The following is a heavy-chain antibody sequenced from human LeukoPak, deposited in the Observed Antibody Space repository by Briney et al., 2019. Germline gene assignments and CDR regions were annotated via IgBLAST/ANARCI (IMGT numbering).Heavy chain of an antibody. CDR3: GRGGQYGYGYSVYYYGMDV. CDR1: GFTFSSYW. D-gene: IGHD5-18*01. J-gene: IGHJ6*02. V-gene: IGHV3-74*01. Sequence: PGRSLRLSCVVSGFTFSSYWMHWVRQAPGKGLVWVSRINGDGSSTNYADSVKGRLTISRDNAKNTLYLQVNSLRAEDTAIYYCGRGGQYGYGYSVYYYGMDVWGPGATVTVSS. CDR2: INGDGSST.